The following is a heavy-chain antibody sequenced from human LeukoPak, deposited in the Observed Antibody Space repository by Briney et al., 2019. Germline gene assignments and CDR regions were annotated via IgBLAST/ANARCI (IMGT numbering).Heavy chain of an antibody. J-gene: IGHJ6*03. CDR1: GHTFTNFD. D-gene: IGHD6-19*01. Sequence: GASVKVSCKASGHTFTNFDINWVRQATGQGLEWMGWMNPNSGNTGYAQKLQGRVTMTMNTPITTAYMELSSLISEDTAVYYCARGPQWRGDYYYIDVWGRGTTVTVSS. V-gene: IGHV1-8*01. CDR3: ARGPQWRGDYYYIDV. CDR2: MNPNSGNT.